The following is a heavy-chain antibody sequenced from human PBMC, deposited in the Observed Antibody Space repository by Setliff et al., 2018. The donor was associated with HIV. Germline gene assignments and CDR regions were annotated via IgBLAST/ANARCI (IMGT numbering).Heavy chain of an antibody. CDR3: ASSSGWYGAAQFDP. D-gene: IGHD6-19*01. V-gene: IGHV4-30-2*03. CDR2: VYYTGST. Sequence: SETLSLTCTVSGGFISTGGYSWSWIRQPPGKGLEWIGDVYYTGSTYYSPSVKSRVTISVDTPKNQFSLKLNSVTAADTAVYYCASSSGWYGAAQFDPWGQGTRVTVSS. CDR1: GGFISTGGYS. J-gene: IGHJ5*02.